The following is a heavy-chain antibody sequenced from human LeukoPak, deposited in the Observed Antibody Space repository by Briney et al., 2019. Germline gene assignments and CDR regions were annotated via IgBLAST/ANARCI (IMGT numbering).Heavy chain of an antibody. D-gene: IGHD3-22*01. CDR2: IYSGGST. V-gene: IGHV3-53*01. CDR3: ARDSYYYDSSGYYPYYFDY. Sequence: GGSLRLSCAASGFTVSSNYMSWVRQAPGKGLEWVSVIYSGGSTYYADSVKGRFTISRDNSKNTLYLQMNSLRAEDTAVYYCARDSYYYDSSGYYPYYFDYWGQGTLVTVSS. J-gene: IGHJ4*02. CDR1: GFTVSSNY.